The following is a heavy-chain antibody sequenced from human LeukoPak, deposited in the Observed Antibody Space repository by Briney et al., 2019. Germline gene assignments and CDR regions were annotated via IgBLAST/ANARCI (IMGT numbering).Heavy chain of an antibody. V-gene: IGHV3-30*04. CDR2: ISYGGSNK. CDR3: ARDLTRYSSSWHAFDY. Sequence: GGSLRLSRAASGFPISSYAMHWVRQAPGKGLEWVAVISYGGSNKYYADSVKSRFTISRDNSKNTLYLQMNSLRAEDTAVYYCARDLTRYSSSWHAFDYWGQGTLVTVSS. J-gene: IGHJ4*02. D-gene: IGHD6-13*01. CDR1: GFPISSYA.